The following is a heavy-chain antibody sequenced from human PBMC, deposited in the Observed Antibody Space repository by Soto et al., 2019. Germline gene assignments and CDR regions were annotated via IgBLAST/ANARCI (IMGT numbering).Heavy chain of an antibody. CDR1: GFTFSSYA. Sequence: PGGSLRLSCAASGFTFSSYAMSWVRQAPGKGLEWVSAISGSGGSTYYADSVKGRFTISRDNSKNTLYLQMNSLRAEDTAVYYCAKDLPKVNPGVVWLIDCNDGMDVWGQGTTVTVSS. CDR2: ISGSGGST. V-gene: IGHV3-23*01. D-gene: IGHD5-18*01. J-gene: IGHJ6*01. CDR3: AKDLPKVNPGVVWLIDCNDGMDV.